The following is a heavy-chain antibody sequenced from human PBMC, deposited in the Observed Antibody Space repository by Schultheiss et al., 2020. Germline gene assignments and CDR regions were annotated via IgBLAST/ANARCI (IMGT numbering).Heavy chain of an antibody. J-gene: IGHJ4*02. CDR2: ISGSSSYI. V-gene: IGHV3-21*01. D-gene: IGHD5-12*01. Sequence: GGSLRLSCAASGFTFSNYNMNWVRQAPGKGLEWVSSISGSSSYIYYADSLKGRFTISRDNAENSLYLQMNSLRAEDTAVYYCARDGLLYNGYDEGIDYWGQGTLVTVSS. CDR3: ARDGLLYNGYDEGIDY. CDR1: GFTFSNYN.